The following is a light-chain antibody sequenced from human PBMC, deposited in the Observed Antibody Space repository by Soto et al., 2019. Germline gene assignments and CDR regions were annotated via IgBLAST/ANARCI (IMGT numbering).Light chain of an antibody. CDR3: SSYAGSNEV. CDR1: RSDVGGYNY. J-gene: IGLJ3*02. Sequence: QSALTQPPSAAGSPGQSVTISCTGTRSDVGGYNYVSWYQQHPGKAPKLMIYEVSKRPSGVPDRFSGSKSGNTASLTVSGLQAEEEADYYCSSYAGSNEVFGGGTKLTVL. CDR2: EVS. V-gene: IGLV2-8*01.